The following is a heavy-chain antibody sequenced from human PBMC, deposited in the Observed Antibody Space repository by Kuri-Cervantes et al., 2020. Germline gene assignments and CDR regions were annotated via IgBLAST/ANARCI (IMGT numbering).Heavy chain of an antibody. D-gene: IGHD2-2*01. CDR3: ARALTSPRYYLDY. Sequence: GSLRLSCTVSGGSISSYYWSWIRQPPGKGLEWIGYIYYSGSTNYNPSLKSRVNISVDWSRNQFSLKLGSVTAADMAVYYCARALTSPRYYLDYWGQGTLVTVSS. V-gene: IGHV4-59*01. J-gene: IGHJ4*02. CDR2: IYYSGST. CDR1: GGSISSYY.